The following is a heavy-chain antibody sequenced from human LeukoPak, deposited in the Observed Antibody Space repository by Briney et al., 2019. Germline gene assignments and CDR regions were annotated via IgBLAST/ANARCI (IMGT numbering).Heavy chain of an antibody. CDR1: GYTFTSYA. V-gene: IGHV1-3*01. J-gene: IGHJ6*02. D-gene: IGHD3-22*01. CDR2: INAGNGNT. Sequence: ASVKVSCKASGYTFTSYAMHWVRQAPGQRLEWMGWINAGNGNTKYSQKFQGRVTITRDTSASTAYMELRSLRSDDTAVYYCARDYSSGFGMDVWGQGTTVTVSS. CDR3: ARDYSSGFGMDV.